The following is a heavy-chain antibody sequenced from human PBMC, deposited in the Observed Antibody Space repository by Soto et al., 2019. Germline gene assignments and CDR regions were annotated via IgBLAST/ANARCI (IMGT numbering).Heavy chain of an antibody. Sequence: SETLSLTCTVSGGSISSGGYYWSWIRQHPGKGLEWIGYIYYSGSTNYNPSLKSRVTISVDTSKNQFSLKLSSVTAADTAVYYCARALDTAMVGGPMDVWGKGTTVTVSS. CDR3: ARALDTAMVGGPMDV. CDR1: GGSISSGGYY. D-gene: IGHD5-18*01. V-gene: IGHV4-61*08. CDR2: IYYSGST. J-gene: IGHJ6*03.